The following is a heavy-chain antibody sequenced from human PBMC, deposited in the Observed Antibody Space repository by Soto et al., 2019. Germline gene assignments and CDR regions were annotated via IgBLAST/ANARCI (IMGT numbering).Heavy chain of an antibody. CDR2: ISGSGGST. CDR1: GFTLSSYA. Sequence: GGSLRLSCAASGFTLSSYAMSWVRQAPGKGLEWVSAISGSGGSTYYADSVKGRFTISRDHSKNTLYLQMNSLRAEGTAVYYFAKDLLQLWLLVYWGQGTLVTVSS. D-gene: IGHD5-18*01. V-gene: IGHV3-23*01. J-gene: IGHJ4*02. CDR3: AKDLLQLWLLVY.